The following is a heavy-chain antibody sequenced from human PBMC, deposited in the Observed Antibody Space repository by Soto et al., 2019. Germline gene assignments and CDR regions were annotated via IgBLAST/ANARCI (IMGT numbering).Heavy chain of an antibody. CDR1: GGSTSSDNY. CDR2: IYYSGNT. D-gene: IGHD3-16*01. CDR3: AREGGESSDGLYYFDS. Sequence: SETLSLTCTVSGGSTSSDNYWGWIRQPPGKGLEWIGHIYYSGNTDYNLSLKSRLAISIDTSKNQFSLKLSSVTAADTAVYFCAREGGESSDGLYYFDSWGQGSLVTVSS. V-gene: IGHV4-30-4*01. J-gene: IGHJ4*02.